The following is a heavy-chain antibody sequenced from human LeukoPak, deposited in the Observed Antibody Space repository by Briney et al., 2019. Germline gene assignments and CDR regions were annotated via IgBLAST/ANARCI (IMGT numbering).Heavy chain of an antibody. CDR2: ISNSGFGT. CDR1: GFTFSNYG. CDR3: AKDLVVVAATDDF. Sequence: GGSLRLSRAASGFTFSNYGMSWVRQAPGKGLEWVSSISNSGFGTYYADSVKGRFSISRDNSKNTLYLQLNRLRAEDTAVYYCAKDLVVVAATDDFWGQGSLVTVSS. J-gene: IGHJ4*02. D-gene: IGHD2-15*01. V-gene: IGHV3-23*01.